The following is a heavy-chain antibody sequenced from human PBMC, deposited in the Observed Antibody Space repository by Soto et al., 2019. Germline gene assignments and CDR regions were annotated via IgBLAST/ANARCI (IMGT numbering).Heavy chain of an antibody. CDR3: ARDGGMTTVTTIAYYYGMDV. V-gene: IGHV1-18*04. J-gene: IGHJ6*02. Sequence: QVQLVQSGAEVKKPGASVKVSCKASGYTFTSYGISWVRQAPGQGLEWMGWISAYNGNTNYAQKLQGRVTMTTDTSTSIAYMELRSLRSDDTAVYYCARDGGMTTVTTIAYYYGMDVWGQGTTVTVSS. D-gene: IGHD4-17*01. CDR2: ISAYNGNT. CDR1: GYTFTSYG.